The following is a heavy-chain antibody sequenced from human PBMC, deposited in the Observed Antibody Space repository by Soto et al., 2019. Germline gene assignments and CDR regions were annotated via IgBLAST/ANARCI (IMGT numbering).Heavy chain of an antibody. CDR2: IIPILGTA. CDR1: GGTFSSYA. D-gene: IGHD3-22*01. J-gene: IGHJ4*02. V-gene: IGHV1-69*13. Sequence: RASVKVSCKASGGTFSSYAISSVRQAPGQGLEWMGGIIPILGTANYAQKFQGSVTITADESTSTGCRELRSLRSANTAVYYCALDYYDSSGYDDWGQGTLVTVSS. CDR3: ALDYYDSSGYDD.